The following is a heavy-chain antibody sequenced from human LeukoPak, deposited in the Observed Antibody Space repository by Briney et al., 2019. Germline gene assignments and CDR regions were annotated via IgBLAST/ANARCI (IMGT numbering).Heavy chain of an antibody. D-gene: IGHD6-19*01. V-gene: IGHV1-18*01. Sequence: ASVKVSCKASGYSFTSYGITWVRQAPGQELEWMGWINPYNGNTNYAQKLQGRVTMTTDTSTSTAYMDLRSLRSDDTAVYYCARERSGWFFSNWGQGTLVTVSS. J-gene: IGHJ4*02. CDR3: ARERSGWFFSN. CDR2: INPYNGNT. CDR1: GYSFTSYG.